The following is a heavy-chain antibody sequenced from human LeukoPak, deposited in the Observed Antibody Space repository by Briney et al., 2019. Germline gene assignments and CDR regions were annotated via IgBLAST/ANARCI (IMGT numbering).Heavy chain of an antibody. CDR3: AKDPGRLVFGELLH. D-gene: IGHD3-10*02. CDR2: IRYDGSNK. J-gene: IGHJ4*02. CDR1: GFTFSSYG. Sequence: PGGSLRLSCAASGFTFSSYGMHWVRQAPGKGLEWVAFIRYDGSNKYYADSVKGRFTISRDNSKNTLYLQMNSLRAEDTAVYYCAKDPGRLVFGELLHWGQGTLVTVSS. V-gene: IGHV3-30*02.